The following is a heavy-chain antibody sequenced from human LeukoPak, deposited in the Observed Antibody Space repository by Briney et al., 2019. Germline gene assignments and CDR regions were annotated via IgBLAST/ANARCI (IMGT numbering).Heavy chain of an antibody. CDR2: IYHSGST. Sequence: SETLSLTCAVSGGSITSDNWWTWVRQPPGKGLEWIGAIYHSGSTDYNPSLKSRVTISVDKSKNQFSLKLSSVTAADTAVYFCARDREGMGVWGQGTTVTVSS. CDR3: ARDREGMGV. J-gene: IGHJ6*02. CDR1: GGSITSDNW. V-gene: IGHV4-4*02.